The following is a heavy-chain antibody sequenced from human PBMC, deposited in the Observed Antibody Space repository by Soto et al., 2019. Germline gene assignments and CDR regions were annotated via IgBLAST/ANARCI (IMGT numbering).Heavy chain of an antibody. J-gene: IGHJ3*02. Sequence: ASVKVSCKASGYTFTGYYMHWARQAPRQGLEWMGWINPNSGGTNYAQKFQGWVTMTRDTSISTAYMELSRLRSDDTAVYYGARGEAFNIWGQGTMVTVSS. V-gene: IGHV1-2*04. CDR1: GYTFTGYY. CDR2: INPNSGGT. D-gene: IGHD3-16*01. CDR3: ARGEAFNI.